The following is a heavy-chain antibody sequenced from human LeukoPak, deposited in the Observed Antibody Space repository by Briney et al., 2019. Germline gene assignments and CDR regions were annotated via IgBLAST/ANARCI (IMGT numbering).Heavy chain of an antibody. CDR1: GFSFSNYG. J-gene: IGHJ6*03. CDR3: AKGHNSSSSGFYYYYMDF. CDR2: ISFSSTHN. D-gene: IGHD6-6*01. V-gene: IGHV3-21*06. Sequence: GGSLRLSCAASGFSFSNYGMSWVRQAPGKGLEWVASISFSSTHNYYADSIQGRFTISRANAENSVYLQMNSLRAEDTAVYSCAKGHNSSSSGFYYYYMDFWGRGTTVTVSS.